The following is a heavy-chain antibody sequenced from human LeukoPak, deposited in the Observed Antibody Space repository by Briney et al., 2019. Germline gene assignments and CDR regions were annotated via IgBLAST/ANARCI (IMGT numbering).Heavy chain of an antibody. CDR1: GFTFSGYG. CDR2: ISHDGSHK. CDR3: ARDRHSGSFYGYFDY. D-gene: IGHD1-26*01. V-gene: IGHV3-30*03. J-gene: IGHJ4*02. Sequence: PGGSLRLSCAASGFTFSGYGMHWVRLAPGKGLEWVAVISHDGSHKYYADSVQGRFTISRDDSKSTLYLQMSSLRAEDTAVYFCARDRHSGSFYGYFDYWGRGTLVTVSS.